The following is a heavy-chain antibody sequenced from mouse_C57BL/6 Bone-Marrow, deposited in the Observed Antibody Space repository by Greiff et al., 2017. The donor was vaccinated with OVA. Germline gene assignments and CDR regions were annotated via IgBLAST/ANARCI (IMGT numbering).Heavy chain of an antibody. Sequence: QVQLQQPGAELVKPGASVKLSCKASGYTFTSYWMQWVKQRPGQGLEWIGEIDPSDSYTNYNQKFKGKATLTVDTSSSTAYMQLSSLTSEDSAVYYCARDGYEYDEGWYFDVWGTGTTVTVSS. CDR1: GYTFTSYW. D-gene: IGHD2-4*01. J-gene: IGHJ1*03. V-gene: IGHV1-50*01. CDR3: ARDGYEYDEGWYFDV. CDR2: IDPSDSYT.